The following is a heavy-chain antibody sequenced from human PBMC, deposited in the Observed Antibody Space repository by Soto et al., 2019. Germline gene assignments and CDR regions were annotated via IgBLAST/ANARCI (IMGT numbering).Heavy chain of an antibody. CDR2: ISGSGGST. CDR3: ATQLRYFDWFIDY. CDR1: GFTFSSYA. D-gene: IGHD3-9*01. Sequence: GGSLRLSCAASGFTFSSYAMSWVRQAPGKGLEWVSAISGSGGSTYYADSVKGRFTISRDNSKNTLYLQMNSLRAEDTAVYYCATQLRYFDWFIDYWGQGTLVTVAS. V-gene: IGHV3-23*01. J-gene: IGHJ4*02.